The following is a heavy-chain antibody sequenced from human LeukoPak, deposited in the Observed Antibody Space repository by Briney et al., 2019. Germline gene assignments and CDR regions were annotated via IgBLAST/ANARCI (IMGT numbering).Heavy chain of an antibody. CDR1: GFTFSSYW. CDR2: IKQDGSEK. J-gene: IGHJ4*02. D-gene: IGHD6-13*01. CDR3: ARVGRAAAYYFDY. V-gene: IGHV3-7*01. Sequence: PGGSLRLSCAASGFTFSSYWMSWVRQAPGKGLEWVANIKQDGSEKYYVDSVKGRFTISRDNAKNSLYLQMNSLRAEDTAVYYCARVGRAAAYYFDYWGQGTLVTVSS.